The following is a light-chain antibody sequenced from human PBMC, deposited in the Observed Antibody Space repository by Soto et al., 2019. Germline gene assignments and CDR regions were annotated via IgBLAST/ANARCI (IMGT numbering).Light chain of an antibody. CDR3: QERKT. J-gene: IGKJ1*01. CDR2: AAS. V-gene: IGKV1-39*01. CDR1: QSISSY. Sequence: DIQMTQSPSSLSASVGDRVTITYRASQSISSYLNWYQQKPGKAPKLLIYAASSLQSGVPSRFSGSGSGTDFTLTISNLQPEDSAIYYCQERKTFGQGTKVEIK.